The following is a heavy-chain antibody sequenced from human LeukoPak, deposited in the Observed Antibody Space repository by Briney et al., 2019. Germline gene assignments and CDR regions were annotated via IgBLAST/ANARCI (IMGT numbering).Heavy chain of an antibody. CDR3: ARGSDYYDSSGYYDWFDP. J-gene: IGHJ5*02. D-gene: IGHD3-22*01. Sequence: PSETLSLTCAVYGGSFSGYYWSWIRQPPGKGLGWIGEINHSGSTNYNPSLKSRVTISVDTSKNQFSLKLSSVTAADTTVYYCARGSDYYDSSGYYDWFDPWGQGTLVTVSS. V-gene: IGHV4-34*01. CDR2: INHSGST. CDR1: GGSFSGYY.